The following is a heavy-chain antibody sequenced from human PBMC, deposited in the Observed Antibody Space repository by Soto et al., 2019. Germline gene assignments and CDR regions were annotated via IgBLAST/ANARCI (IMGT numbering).Heavy chain of an antibody. D-gene: IGHD6-19*01. CDR1: GFTFSSYW. V-gene: IGHV3-74*01. J-gene: IGHJ1*01. CDR3: ARVKSPVAGQKQPYQH. Sequence: PGGSLRLSCAASGFTFSSYWMHWVRQAPGKGLVWVSRINSDGSSTSYADSVKGRFTISRDNAKNTLYLQMNSLRAEDTAVYYCARVKSPVAGQKQPYQHWGQGTLVTVSS. CDR2: INSDGSST.